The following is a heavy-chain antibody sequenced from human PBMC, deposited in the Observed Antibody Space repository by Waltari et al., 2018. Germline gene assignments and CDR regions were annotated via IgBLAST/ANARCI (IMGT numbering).Heavy chain of an antibody. CDR3: AKGYHTADY. CDR2: IWYDGSNK. CDR1: GFIFSNFG. Sequence: QVQLVESGGGVVQPGRSLRLSCTASGFIFSNFGMQWVRQAPGKGVEWVATIWYDGSNKYHADSVKGRFTISRDNSKNTLYLQMNSLRVEDTAMYYCAKGYHTADYWGQGILVTVSS. D-gene: IGHD3-3*01. J-gene: IGHJ4*02. V-gene: IGHV3-33*08.